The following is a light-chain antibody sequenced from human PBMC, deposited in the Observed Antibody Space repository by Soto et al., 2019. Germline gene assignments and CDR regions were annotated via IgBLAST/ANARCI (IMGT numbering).Light chain of an antibody. V-gene: IGKV3D-15*01. J-gene: IGKJ4*01. CDR2: GAS. Sequence: RVMTQSPATLSVSPWEISTLSCRASQSVGINLALYHQKPGQAPRLLIYGASTRATGIPRRFSGSGYGTDFTLTISSLEPEDFAVYYCQQRSNRFGGGTKVDIK. CDR1: QSVGIN. CDR3: QQRSNR.